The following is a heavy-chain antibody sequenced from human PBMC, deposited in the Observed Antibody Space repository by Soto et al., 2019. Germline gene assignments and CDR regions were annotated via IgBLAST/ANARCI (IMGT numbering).Heavy chain of an antibody. V-gene: IGHV3-7*01. CDR3: ARAPRRILRYFDWFLYYFDY. Sequence: PGGSLRLSCAASGFTFSSYWMSWVRQAPGKGLEWVANIKQDGSEKYYVDSVKGRFTISRDNAKNSLYLQMNSLRAEDTAVYYCARAPRRILRYFDWFLYYFDYWGQGTLVTVSS. D-gene: IGHD3-9*01. CDR1: GFTFSSYW. J-gene: IGHJ4*02. CDR2: IKQDGSEK.